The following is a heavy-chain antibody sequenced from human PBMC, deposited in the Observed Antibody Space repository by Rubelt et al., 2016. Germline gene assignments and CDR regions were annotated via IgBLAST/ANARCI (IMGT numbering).Heavy chain of an antibody. D-gene: IGHD6-19*01. Sequence: QVQLVQSGAEVKKPGASVKVSCKASGYTFTSYGISWVRQAPGQGLEWMGWISAYNGNTNYAQKLQGRVTMTTDTSTSKAYMELRGLRSDGTAVYYCARVSPGQWLVLDYWGQGTLVTVSS. CDR2: ISAYNGNT. CDR3: ARVSPGQWLVLDY. CDR1: GYTFTSYG. J-gene: IGHJ4*02. V-gene: IGHV1-18*01.